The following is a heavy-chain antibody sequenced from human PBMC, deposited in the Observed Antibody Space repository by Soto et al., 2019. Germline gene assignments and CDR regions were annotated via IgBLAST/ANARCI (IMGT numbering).Heavy chain of an antibody. J-gene: IGHJ4*02. Sequence: EVQLLESGGGLVQPGGSLRLSCAASGFTLSNLAISWVRQAPGKGLEWVSVISGTDDSTYYEDSGKGRFAISRDNSKNPVYLQMNSLRADDTAVYYCSRCYCGGGNGYQRYFDCRGQGTLVTVSS. CDR3: SRCYCGGGNGYQRYFDC. D-gene: IGHD2-15*01. CDR2: ISGTDDST. CDR1: GFTLSNLA. V-gene: IGHV3-23*01.